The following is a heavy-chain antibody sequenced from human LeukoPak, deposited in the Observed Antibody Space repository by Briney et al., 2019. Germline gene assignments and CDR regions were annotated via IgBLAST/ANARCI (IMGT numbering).Heavy chain of an antibody. V-gene: IGHV4-39*01. J-gene: IGHJ4*02. D-gene: IGHD3-3*01. CDR2: IYYSGST. CDR3: VVAGTIFGVVIIKSDWD. CDR1: GGSISSSSYY. Sequence: PSETLSLTCTVSGGSISSSSYYWGWIRQPPGKGLEWIGSIYYSGSTYYNPSLKSRVTISVDTSKNQFSLKLSSVTAADTAVYYCVVAGTIFGVVIIKSDWDWGQGTLVTVSS.